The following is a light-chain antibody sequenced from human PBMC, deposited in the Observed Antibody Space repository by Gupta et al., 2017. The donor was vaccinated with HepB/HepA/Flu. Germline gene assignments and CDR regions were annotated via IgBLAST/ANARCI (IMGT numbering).Light chain of an antibody. CDR1: QSISSS. Sequence: DIQMTQSPSSLSASVGDRVTITCRASQSISSSLNWYQQKSGKAPKLLISSASSLRSGVPSRFIGSGSGTDFTLTISSRQPEDFATYYCQQRYSTPYTFGQVTKVEVK. J-gene: IGKJ2*01. CDR2: SAS. CDR3: QQRYSTPYT. V-gene: IGKV1-39*01.